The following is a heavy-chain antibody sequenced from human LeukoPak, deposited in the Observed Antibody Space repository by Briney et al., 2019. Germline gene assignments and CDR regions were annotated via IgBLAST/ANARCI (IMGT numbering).Heavy chain of an antibody. CDR3: ARQSLRAFDI. CDR2: ISSSSSTI. J-gene: IGHJ3*02. Sequence: GGSLRLSCAASGFTFSSYSMNWARQAPGKGLEWVSYISSSSSTIYCADSVKGRFTISRDNAKNSLYLQMNSLRAEDTAVYYCARQSLRAFDIWGQGTMVTVSS. CDR1: GFTFSSYS. V-gene: IGHV3-48*04.